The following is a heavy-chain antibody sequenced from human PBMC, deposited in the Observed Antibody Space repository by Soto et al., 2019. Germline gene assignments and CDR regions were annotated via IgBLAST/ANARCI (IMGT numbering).Heavy chain of an antibody. J-gene: IGHJ6*02. D-gene: IGHD2-2*01. CDR1: GFTFSSYA. V-gene: IGHV3-23*01. Sequence: EVQLLESGGGLVQPGGSLRLSCAASGFTFSSYAMKWVRQAPGKGLEWVSLIGESGTPTYYADSVKGRFTISRDNSGNTLFLEMYGLRAEDTAVYYCARCIPCVRYYGMDVWGQGTTVTVSS. CDR2: IGESGTPT. CDR3: ARCIPCVRYYGMDV.